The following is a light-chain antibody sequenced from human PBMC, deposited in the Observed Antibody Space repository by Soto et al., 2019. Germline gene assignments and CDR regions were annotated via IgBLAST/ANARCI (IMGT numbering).Light chain of an antibody. J-gene: IGKJ1*01. CDR3: QQYNDWPRT. Sequence: EVVMTQSPGMLSVSPGERATLSCRASQSVSSNLAWYQQRPGQAPRLLIHGASTRATGVPARFSGSGSGTEFTLTISGLQYEDFAFYYCQQYNDWPRTFGQGTKV. CDR1: QSVSSN. V-gene: IGKV3-15*01. CDR2: GAS.